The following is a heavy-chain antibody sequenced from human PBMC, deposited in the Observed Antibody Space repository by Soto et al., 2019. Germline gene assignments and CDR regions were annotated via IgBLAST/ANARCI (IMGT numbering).Heavy chain of an antibody. CDR3: AKRGAGHYFDY. D-gene: IGHD6-19*01. CDR2: ISGSGGST. CDR1: GFTFSSYA. J-gene: IGHJ4*02. V-gene: IGHV3-23*01. Sequence: EVQLLESGGGLVQPGGSLRLSCAASGFTFSSYAMSWVRQAPGKGLEWVPVISGSGGSTYYAASVKGRFTISRDNSKNTLYLQMNSLSSEDTAVYYCAKRGAGHYFDYWGQGTLVTVSS.